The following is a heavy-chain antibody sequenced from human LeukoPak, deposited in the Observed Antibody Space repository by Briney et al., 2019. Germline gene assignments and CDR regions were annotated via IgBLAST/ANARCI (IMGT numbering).Heavy chain of an antibody. J-gene: IGHJ4*02. CDR1: GGSISSGGYY. CDR3: ARGQDGWPYSSDLRQSFDY. Sequence: MSSQTLSLTCTVSGGSISSGGYYWSWIRQHPGKGLEWIGYIYYSGSTYYNPSLKSRVTISVDTSKNQFSLKLSSVTAADTAVYYCARGQDGWPYSSDLRQSFDYWGQGTLVTVSS. CDR2: IYYSGST. D-gene: IGHD6-25*01. V-gene: IGHV4-31*03.